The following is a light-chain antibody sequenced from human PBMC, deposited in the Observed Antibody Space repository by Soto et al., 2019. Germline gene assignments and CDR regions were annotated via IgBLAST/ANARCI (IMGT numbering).Light chain of an antibody. CDR2: EVN. Sequence: QSALTQPASVSGSPGQSITISCTGTSSDIGGYKYVSWYQHHQGKAPKLVIYEVNNRPSGISNRFSGSKSGNTASLTISGLQTEDEADYYCNSYTGSNTGVFGGGTQLTVL. CDR1: SSDIGGYKY. CDR3: NSYTGSNTGV. J-gene: IGLJ3*02. V-gene: IGLV2-14*01.